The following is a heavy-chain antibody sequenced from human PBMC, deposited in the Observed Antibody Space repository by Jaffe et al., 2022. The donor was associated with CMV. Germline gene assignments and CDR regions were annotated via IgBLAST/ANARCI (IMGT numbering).Heavy chain of an antibody. CDR3: AKDIRSSSAGGFDY. Sequence: EVQLVESGGVVVQPGGSLRLSCAASGFTFDDYTMHWVRQAPGKGLEWVSLISWDGGSTYYADSVKGRFTISRDNSKNSLYLQMNSLRTEDTALYYCAKDIRSSSAGGFDYWGQGTLVTVSS. CDR2: ISWDGGST. J-gene: IGHJ4*02. D-gene: IGHD6-6*01. V-gene: IGHV3-43*01. CDR1: GFTFDDYT.